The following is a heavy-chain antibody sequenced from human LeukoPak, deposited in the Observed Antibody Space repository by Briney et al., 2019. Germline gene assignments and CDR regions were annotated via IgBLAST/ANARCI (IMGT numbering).Heavy chain of an antibody. J-gene: IGHJ4*02. Sequence: PGGSLRLSCAASGFTFSSYTMNWVRQAPGGGREWVSSINSGSFSIYYADSVKGRFTISRDNDKNSLSLQMTSLRAEDTALYFCVRDRYDSSGYLDYWGPGTLVTVSS. CDR3: VRDRYDSSGYLDY. CDR2: INSGSFSI. V-gene: IGHV3-21*01. CDR1: GFTFSSYT. D-gene: IGHD3-22*01.